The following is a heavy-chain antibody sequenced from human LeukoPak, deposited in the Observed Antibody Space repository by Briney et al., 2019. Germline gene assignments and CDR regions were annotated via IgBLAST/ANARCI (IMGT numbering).Heavy chain of an antibody. CDR2: ISSSGSTI. Sequence: PGGSLRLSCAASGFTFSDYYMSWIRQAPGKGLEWVSYISSSGSTIYYADSVKGRFTISRDNAKNSLYLLMNSLRAEDTAVYYCARVGSSSWYTGWFDPWGQGTLVTVSS. D-gene: IGHD6-13*01. CDR1: GFTFSDYY. J-gene: IGHJ5*02. CDR3: ARVGSSSWYTGWFDP. V-gene: IGHV3-11*01.